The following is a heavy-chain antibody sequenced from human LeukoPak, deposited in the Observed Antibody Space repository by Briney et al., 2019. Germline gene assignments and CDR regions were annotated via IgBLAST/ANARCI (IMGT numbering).Heavy chain of an antibody. CDR2: INHRGST. V-gene: IGHV4-34*01. CDR3: ARSVWSGDPFDY. J-gene: IGHJ4*02. D-gene: IGHD3-10*01. Sequence: SETLSLTCAVYGVSFSGYYWSWIRQPPGKGLEWIGEINHRGSTGCNPSLKSRVTMSVDTSKNQFSLKLSSVTAADTAVYYCARSVWSGDPFDYWGRGTLVTVSS. CDR1: GVSFSGYY.